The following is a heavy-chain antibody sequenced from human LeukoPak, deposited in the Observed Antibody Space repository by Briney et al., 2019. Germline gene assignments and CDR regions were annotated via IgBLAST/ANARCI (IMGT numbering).Heavy chain of an antibody. V-gene: IGHV3-74*01. CDR2: INSDGSST. CDR3: ARDVGYFTFDY. CDR1: GFTFSSYW. D-gene: IGHD2/OR15-2a*01. J-gene: IGHJ4*02. Sequence: GGSLRLSCAASGFTFSSYWMHWVRQAPGKGLVWVSRINSDGSSTSYADSVKGRFTISRDNAKNSLFLQMNSLRAEDTAVYYCARDVGYFTFDYWGQGTLVTVSS.